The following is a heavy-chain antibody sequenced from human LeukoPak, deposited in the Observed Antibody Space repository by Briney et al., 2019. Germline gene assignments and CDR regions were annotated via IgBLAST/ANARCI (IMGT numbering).Heavy chain of an antibody. J-gene: IGHJ4*02. CDR1: GFTFSSYS. Sequence: GGSLRLSCAASGFTFSSYSTNWVRQAPGKGLEWVSSISSSSSYIYYADSVKGRFTISRDNAKNSLYLQMNSLRAEDTAVYYCARDREQYGGNSEFDYWGQGTLVTVSS. V-gene: IGHV3-21*01. D-gene: IGHD4-23*01. CDR2: ISSSSSYI. CDR3: ARDREQYGGNSEFDY.